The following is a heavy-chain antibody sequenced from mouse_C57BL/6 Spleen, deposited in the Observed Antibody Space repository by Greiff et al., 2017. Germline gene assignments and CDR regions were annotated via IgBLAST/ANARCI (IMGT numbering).Heavy chain of an antibody. V-gene: IGHV1-85*01. CDR2: IYPRDGST. CDR1: GYTFTSYD. D-gene: IGHD2-4*01. J-gene: IGHJ3*01. CDR3: ASDYDCDGAGFAY. Sequence: VQGVESGPELVKPGASVKLSCKASGYTFTSYDINWVKQRPGQGLEWIGWIYPRDGSTKYNEKFKGKATLTVETSSSTAYMELHSLTSEDSAVYFCASDYDCDGAGFAYWGQGTLVTVSA.